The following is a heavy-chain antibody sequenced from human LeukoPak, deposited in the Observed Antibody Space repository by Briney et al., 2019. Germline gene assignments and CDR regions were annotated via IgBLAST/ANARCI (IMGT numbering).Heavy chain of an antibody. D-gene: IGHD2-2*01. CDR1: GYSFTSYW. J-gene: IGHJ4*02. CDR3: ARRYCSSTSCHGGFDY. V-gene: IGHV5-51*01. Sequence: GEALKISWKGSGYSFTSYWIGWVRQMPGKGLEGMGVIYPGDSDTRYSPSFQGQVTISADKSINTAYLQWSSLKASDTAMYYCARRYCSSTSCHGGFDYWGQGTLVTVSS. CDR2: IYPGDSDT.